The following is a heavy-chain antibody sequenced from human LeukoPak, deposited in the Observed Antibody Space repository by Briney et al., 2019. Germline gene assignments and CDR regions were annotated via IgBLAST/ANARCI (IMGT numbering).Heavy chain of an antibody. V-gene: IGHV3-30*03. CDR1: GITFSFYG. J-gene: IGHJ6*02. CDR3: ARERSSWHTYGMDV. D-gene: IGHD6-13*01. Sequence: PERSLRLSCEAPGITFSFYGMHWVRQAPGKGLEWVTFISSDGSNKYYVDSVKGRFTISRDNSKNTLYLQMNSLRVEDTAVYYCARERSSWHTYGMDVWGQGTTVTVSS. CDR2: ISSDGSNK.